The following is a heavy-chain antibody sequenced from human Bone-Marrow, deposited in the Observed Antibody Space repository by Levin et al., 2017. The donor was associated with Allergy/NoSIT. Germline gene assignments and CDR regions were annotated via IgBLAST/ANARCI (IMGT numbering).Heavy chain of an antibody. CDR3: ERATPARGNSYYYDCMDV. D-gene: IGHD4-23*01. V-gene: IGHV4-59*01. J-gene: IGHJ6*03. CDR2: IYYSGST. Sequence: PSETLSLTCTVSGGSISGYYWSWIRQPPEKGLEWIGYIYYSGSTKYNASPKSRVTISVDTSKNQSSLKLTSVTPADTAVYYCERATPARGNSYYYDCMDVWGKGTTVTVSS. CDR1: GGSISGYY.